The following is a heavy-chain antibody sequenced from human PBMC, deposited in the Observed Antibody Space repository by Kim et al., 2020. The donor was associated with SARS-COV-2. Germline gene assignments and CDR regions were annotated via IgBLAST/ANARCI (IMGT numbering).Heavy chain of an antibody. V-gene: IGHV3-23*01. J-gene: IGHJ3*02. Sequence: DSVKGRFTISRDNSKNTLYLQMNSLRAEDTAVYYCAKYRSSGYYLDAFDIWGQGTMVTVSS. CDR3: AKYRSSGYYLDAFDI. D-gene: IGHD3-22*01.